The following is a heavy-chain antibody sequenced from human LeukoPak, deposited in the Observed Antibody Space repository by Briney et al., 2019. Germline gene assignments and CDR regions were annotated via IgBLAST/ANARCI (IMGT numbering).Heavy chain of an antibody. CDR1: GFTFRSYA. Sequence: PGGSPRLSCAASGFTFRSYAMSWVRQAPGKGLEWVSAISGSGDTTYYADSVKGRFTISRDISKNTLYLQMNSLRAEDTAVYFCAKSGRSFDWYYFDSWGQGTLVTVSS. CDR2: ISGSGDTT. V-gene: IGHV3-23*01. CDR3: AKSGRSFDWYYFDS. J-gene: IGHJ4*02. D-gene: IGHD3-9*01.